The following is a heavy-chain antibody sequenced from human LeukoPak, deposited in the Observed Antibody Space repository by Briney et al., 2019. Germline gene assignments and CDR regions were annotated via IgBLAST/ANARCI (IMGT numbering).Heavy chain of an antibody. V-gene: IGHV3-21*01. CDR3: AKDLTTVATPYYYYYMDV. CDR1: GFTFSTNS. J-gene: IGHJ6*03. CDR2: IGISSSHT. Sequence: GGSLRLSCATSGFTFSTNSMNWVRQAPGKGLEWVSSIGISSSHTFYADSVKGRFTISRDNAENSVYLQMNSLRAEDTAVYYCAKDLTTVATPYYYYYMDVWGKGTTVTVSS. D-gene: IGHD4-23*01.